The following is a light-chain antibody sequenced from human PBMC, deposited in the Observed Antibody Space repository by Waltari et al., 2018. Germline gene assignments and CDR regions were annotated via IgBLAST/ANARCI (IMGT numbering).Light chain of an antibody. J-gene: IGLJ3*02. CDR3: VLYMGSGIRV. CDR2: STN. Sequence: QTVVTQAPSFSVSPGGTVTLTCGLISGSVSTTYYPIWYQQTPGQAPRTLIFSTNIRSSGVPDRFSGSILGNKAALTITGAQADDESDYYCVLYMGSGIRVFGGGTKLTVL. CDR1: SGSVSTTYY. V-gene: IGLV8-61*01.